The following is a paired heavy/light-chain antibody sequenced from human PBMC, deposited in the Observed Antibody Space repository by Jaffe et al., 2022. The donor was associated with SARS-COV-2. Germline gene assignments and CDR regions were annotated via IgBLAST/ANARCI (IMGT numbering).Heavy chain of an antibody. D-gene: IGHD5-18*01. J-gene: IGHJ4*02. V-gene: IGHV7-4-1*02. CDR2: INTNTGNP. CDR3: ARVRILGHTAMVKSSWYYFDY. CDR1: GYTFTSYA. Sequence: QVQLVQSGSELKKPGASVKVSCKASGYTFTSYAMNWVRQAPGQGLEWMGWINTNTGNPTYAQGFTGRFVFSLDTSVSTAYLQISSLKAEDTAVYYCARVRILGHTAMVKSSWYYFDYWGQGTLVTVSS.
Light chain of an antibody. J-gene: IGKJ2*02. V-gene: IGKV1-39*01. CDR3: QQSYSTPCT. Sequence: DIQMTQSPSSLSASVGDRVTITCRASQSISSYLNWYQQKPGKAPKLLIYAASSLQSGVPSRFSGSGSGTDFTLTISSLQPEDFATYYCQQSYSTPCTFGQGTKLEIK. CDR2: AAS. CDR1: QSISSY.